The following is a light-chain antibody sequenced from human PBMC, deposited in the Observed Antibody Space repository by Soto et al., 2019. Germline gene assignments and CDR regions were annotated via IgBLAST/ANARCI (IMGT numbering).Light chain of an antibody. CDR2: EGS. J-gene: IGLJ1*01. V-gene: IGLV2-14*02. Sequence: QSALTQPASVSGSPGQSITISCTGTSSDVGSYNLVSWYQQHPGKAPKLMIYEGSKRPSGVSNRFSGSKSGNTASLTLSGLQAEDEADYYCCSYTSSSTLGFGTGTKLTVL. CDR1: SSDVGSYNL. CDR3: CSYTSSSTLG.